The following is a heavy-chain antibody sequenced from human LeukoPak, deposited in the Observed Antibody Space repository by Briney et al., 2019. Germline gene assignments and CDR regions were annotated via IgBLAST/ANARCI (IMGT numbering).Heavy chain of an antibody. J-gene: IGHJ4*02. CDR3: ARGAVAGTSFDY. V-gene: IGHV4-59*12. CDR1: GGSISSYY. Sequence: PSETLSLTCTVSGGSISSYYWSWIRQPPGKGLEWIGYIYYSGSTNYNPSLKSRVTISVDTSKNQFSLKLSSVTAADTAVYYCARGAVAGTSFDYWGQGTLVTVSS. D-gene: IGHD6-19*01. CDR2: IYYSGST.